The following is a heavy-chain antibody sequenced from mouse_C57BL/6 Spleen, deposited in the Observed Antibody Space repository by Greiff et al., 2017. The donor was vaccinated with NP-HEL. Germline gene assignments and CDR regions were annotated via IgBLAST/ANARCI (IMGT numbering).Heavy chain of an antibody. J-gene: IGHJ2*01. V-gene: IGHV1-76*01. CDR2: IYPGSGNT. Sequence: QVQLKESGAELVRPGASVKLSCKASGYTFTDYYINWVKQRPGQGLEWIARIYPGSGNTYYNEKFKGKATLPAEKSASTAYMQLSSLTSEDSAVYFCSKSEGNPFDYWGQGTTLTVSS. CDR1: GYTFTDYY. CDR3: SKSEGNPFDY. D-gene: IGHD2-1*01.